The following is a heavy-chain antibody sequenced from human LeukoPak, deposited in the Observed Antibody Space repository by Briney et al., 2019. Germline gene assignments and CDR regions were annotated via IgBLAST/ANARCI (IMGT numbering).Heavy chain of an antibody. Sequence: GGSLRLSCAASGFTFDDYAMHWVRQAPGKGLEWVSGISWNSGSIGYADSVKGRFTISRDNAMNSLYLQMNSLRAEDTALYYCAKAPGLGLQDTFFDYWGQGTLVTVSS. CDR2: ISWNSGSI. J-gene: IGHJ4*02. D-gene: IGHD5-24*01. CDR1: GFTFDDYA. V-gene: IGHV3-9*01. CDR3: AKAPGLGLQDTFFDY.